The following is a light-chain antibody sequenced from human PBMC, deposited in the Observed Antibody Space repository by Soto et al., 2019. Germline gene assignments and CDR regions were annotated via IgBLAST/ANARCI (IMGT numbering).Light chain of an antibody. J-gene: IGLJ3*02. CDR2: REGRGSY. Sequence: QPVLTQSSSASASLGSSVKLTCTLCSGHSSYIIAWHQQQPGKSPRYLMNREGRGSYNKGSGIPDRFSGSSSGPDRYLTISNLQFEDEADYYGETWDSNTWVFGGGTKVTVL. CDR1: SGHSSYI. V-gene: IGLV4-60*02. CDR3: ETWDSNTWV.